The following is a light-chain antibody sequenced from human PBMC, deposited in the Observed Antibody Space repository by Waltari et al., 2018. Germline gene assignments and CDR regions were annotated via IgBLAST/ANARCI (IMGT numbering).Light chain of an antibody. CDR3: QQYNQWPPWA. J-gene: IGKJ1*01. CDR1: QSVGSK. CDR2: GAT. Sequence: EIVMTQSPATLSVSPGDRATLSCRASQSVGSKLAWYQQKPGQPPRLFMYGATTRATGIPARFSGSGSGTEFTLTISSLQSEDFAVYYCQQYNQWPPWAFGQGTKVEVK. V-gene: IGKV3-15*01.